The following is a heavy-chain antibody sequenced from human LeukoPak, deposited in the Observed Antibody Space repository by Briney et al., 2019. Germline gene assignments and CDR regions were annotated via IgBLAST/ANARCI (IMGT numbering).Heavy chain of an antibody. CDR3: ARALGFRYCSSTSCYFPPGGNDAFDI. D-gene: IGHD2-2*01. J-gene: IGHJ3*02. CDR2: ISSSSSYI. Sequence: GGSLRLSCAASGFTFSSYSMNWVRQAPGKGLEWVSSISSSSSYIYYADSVKGRFTISRDNAKNSLYPQMNSLRAEDTAVYYCARALGFRYCSSTSCYFPPGGNDAFDIWGQGTMVTVSS. CDR1: GFTFSSYS. V-gene: IGHV3-21*01.